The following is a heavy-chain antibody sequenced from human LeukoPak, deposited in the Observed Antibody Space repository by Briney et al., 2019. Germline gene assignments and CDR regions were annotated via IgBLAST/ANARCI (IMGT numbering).Heavy chain of an antibody. CDR1: GFTFSSYA. CDR3: ARDLLWFGGALYYGMDV. CDR2: IYSGGST. J-gene: IGHJ6*02. V-gene: IGHV3-66*02. Sequence: GGSLRLSCAASGFTFSSYAMSWVRQAPGKGLEWVSVIYSGGSTYYADSVKGRFTISRDNSKSTLYLQMNSLRAEDTAVYYCARDLLWFGGALYYGMDVWGQGTTVTVSS. D-gene: IGHD3-10*01.